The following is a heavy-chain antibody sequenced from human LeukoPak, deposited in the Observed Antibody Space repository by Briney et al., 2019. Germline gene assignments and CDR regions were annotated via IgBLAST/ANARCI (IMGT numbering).Heavy chain of an antibody. CDR1: GGSISSSNFY. Sequence: SETLSLTCTVSGGSISSSNFYWGWLRQPQGMGLEWIGSIYYSGSTYYNPSLKRRVTISVDTSKNQFSLKLSSVTAADTAVYYCASGPWFGDPPVWGQGTLVTVSS. V-gene: IGHV4-39*01. J-gene: IGHJ4*02. D-gene: IGHD3-10*01. CDR3: ASGPWFGDPPV. CDR2: IYYSGST.